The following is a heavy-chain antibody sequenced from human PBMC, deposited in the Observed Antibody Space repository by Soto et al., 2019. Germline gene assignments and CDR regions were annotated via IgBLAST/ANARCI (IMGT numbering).Heavy chain of an antibody. Sequence: SETLSLTCTVSGGSISSYYWSWIRQPPGKGLEWIGYIYYSGSTNYNPSLKSRVTISVDTSKNQFSLKLSSVTAAGTAVYYCARGRDGYNGYYFDYWGQGTLVTVSS. CDR1: GGSISSYY. J-gene: IGHJ4*02. CDR3: ARGRDGYNGYYFDY. CDR2: IYYSGST. D-gene: IGHD5-12*01. V-gene: IGHV4-59*01.